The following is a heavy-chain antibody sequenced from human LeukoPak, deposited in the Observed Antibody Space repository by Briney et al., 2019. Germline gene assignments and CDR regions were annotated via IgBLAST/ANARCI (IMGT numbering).Heavy chain of an antibody. Sequence: SVKVSCKASGGTFSSYATSWVRQAPGQGLEWMGGIIPIFGTANYAQKFQGRVTITADKSTSTAYMELSSLRSEDTAVYYCARGREMATIDYYYYYYYMDVWGKGTTVTVSS. D-gene: IGHD5-24*01. CDR1: GGTFSSYA. CDR3: ARGREMATIDYYYYYYYMDV. J-gene: IGHJ6*03. CDR2: IIPIFGTA. V-gene: IGHV1-69*06.